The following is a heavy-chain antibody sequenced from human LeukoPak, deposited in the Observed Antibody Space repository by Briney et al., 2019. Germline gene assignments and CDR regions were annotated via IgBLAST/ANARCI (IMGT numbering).Heavy chain of an antibody. V-gene: IGHV1-69*13. Sequence: ASVKVSCKASGGTFSSYTISWVRQAPGQGLEWMGGIIPIFGTANYAQKFQGRVTITADESTSTAYMELSSLRSEDTAVYYCARDLAAGNDGHWGQGTLVTVSS. CDR2: IIPIFGTA. J-gene: IGHJ4*02. D-gene: IGHD1-1*01. CDR3: ARDLAAGNDGH. CDR1: GGTFSSYT.